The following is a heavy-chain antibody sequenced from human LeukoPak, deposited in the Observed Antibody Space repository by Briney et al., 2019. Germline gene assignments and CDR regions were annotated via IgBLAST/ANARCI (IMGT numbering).Heavy chain of an antibody. Sequence: PSETPPLTCTVSGGSVSSGSYYWSWIRQPPGKGLEWIGYIYYSGSTNYNPSLKSRVTISVDTSKNQFSLKLSSVTAADTAVYYCARGIDTAMVTWEKDYYGSSGYHYFDYWGQGTLVTVSS. CDR1: GGSVSSGSYY. V-gene: IGHV4-61*01. J-gene: IGHJ4*02. CDR2: IYYSGST. D-gene: IGHD3-22*01. CDR3: ARGIDTAMVTWEKDYYGSSGYHYFDY.